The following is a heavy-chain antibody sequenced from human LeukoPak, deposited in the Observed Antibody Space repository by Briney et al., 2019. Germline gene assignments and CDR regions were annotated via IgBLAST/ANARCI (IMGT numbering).Heavy chain of an antibody. J-gene: IGHJ3*02. Sequence: SETLSLTCTVSGGSISSYYWSWIRQPPGKGLEWIGYIYYSGSTNYNPSLKSRVTMSVDTSKNQFSLKLSSVTAADTAVYYCARRLRLKNPGGDAFDIWGQGTVVTVSS. CDR3: ARRLRLKNPGGDAFDI. D-gene: IGHD5/OR15-5a*01. V-gene: IGHV4-59*08. CDR2: IYYSGST. CDR1: GGSISSYY.